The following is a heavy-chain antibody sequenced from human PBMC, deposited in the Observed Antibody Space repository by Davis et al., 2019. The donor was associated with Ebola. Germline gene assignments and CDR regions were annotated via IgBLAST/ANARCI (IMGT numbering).Heavy chain of an antibody. CDR3: ARELVSYSYSYYYYYGMDV. V-gene: IGHV3-48*02. J-gene: IGHJ6*04. CDR2: IDSSSSTI. Sequence: GESLKISCAASGFTFSGYSMNWVRQAPGKGLEWVSYIDSSSSTIYYADSVKGRFTISRENAKNSLYLQMDSLRDEDTAVYYCARELVSYSYSYYYYYGMDVWGKGTTVTVSS. D-gene: IGHD5-18*01. CDR1: GFTFSGYS.